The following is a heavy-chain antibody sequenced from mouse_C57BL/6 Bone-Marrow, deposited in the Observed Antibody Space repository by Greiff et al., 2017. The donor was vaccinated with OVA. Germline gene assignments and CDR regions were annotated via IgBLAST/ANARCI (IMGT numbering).Heavy chain of an antibody. J-gene: IGHJ3*01. CDR1: GFNIKDDY. CDR2: IDPENGDT. Sequence: EVQLQQSGAELVRPGASVKLSCTASGFNIKDDYMHWVKQRPEQGLEWIGWIDPENGDTESASKFQGKATITADTSSNTAYLQLRSLTSEDTAVYYCSNCAFAYWGQGTLVTVSA. CDR3: SNCAFAY. D-gene: IGHD6-1*01. V-gene: IGHV14-4*01.